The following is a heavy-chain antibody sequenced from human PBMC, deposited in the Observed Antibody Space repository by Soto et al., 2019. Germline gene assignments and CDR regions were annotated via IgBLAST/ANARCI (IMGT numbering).Heavy chain of an antibody. CDR2: IIPIFGTP. CDR3: ARSPGITGTLASQYAMDV. D-gene: IGHD1-20*01. V-gene: IGHV1-69*01. J-gene: IGHJ6*02. Sequence: QVQLVQSGAEVKKPGSSVRVSCKASGDTFNTFAISWVRQAPGQGLEWMGGIIPIFGTPDYAQQFPGRVTISADESTSTAYLELRSLRSEDAAVYYCARSPGITGTLASQYAMDVWGQGTTVTVSS. CDR1: GDTFNTFA.